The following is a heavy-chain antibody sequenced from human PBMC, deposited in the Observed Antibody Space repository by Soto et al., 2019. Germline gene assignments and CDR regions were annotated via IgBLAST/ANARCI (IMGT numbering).Heavy chain of an antibody. V-gene: IGHV4-59*01. D-gene: IGHD1-26*01. CDR3: ARSFGSKPERATPGY. Sequence: QVQLQESGPGLVKSSETLSLTCTVSGDSMSSYYWSWIRQSPGKGLEWIGYIYYTGSTNYNPSFKSRVTISVVTSRNQFSLRLRSVTAADTAVYYCARSFGSKPERATPGYWGQGTLVTVSS. CDR2: IYYTGST. CDR1: GDSMSSYY. J-gene: IGHJ4*02.